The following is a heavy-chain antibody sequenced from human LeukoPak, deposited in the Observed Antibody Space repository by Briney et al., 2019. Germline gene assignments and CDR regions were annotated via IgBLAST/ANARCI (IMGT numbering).Heavy chain of an antibody. J-gene: IGHJ3*02. CDR1: GFTFSSYS. Sequence: GGSLRLSCAASGFTFSSYSMNWVRQAPGKGLEWVANIKQDGSEKYYVDSVKGRFTISRDNAKNSLYLQMNSLRAEDTAVYYCARVIVGAPDAFDIWGQGTMVTVSS. CDR3: ARVIVGAPDAFDI. CDR2: IKQDGSEK. V-gene: IGHV3-7*01. D-gene: IGHD1-26*01.